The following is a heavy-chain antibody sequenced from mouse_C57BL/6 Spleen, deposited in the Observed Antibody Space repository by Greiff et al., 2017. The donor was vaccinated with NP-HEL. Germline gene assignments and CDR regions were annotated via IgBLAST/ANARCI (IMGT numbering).Heavy chain of an antibody. CDR2: IDPETGDT. V-gene: IGHV14-4*01. CDR1: GFNIKDDY. J-gene: IGHJ1*03. CDR3: TTGRGHLYFDV. Sequence: VQLQQSGAELVRPGASVKLSCTASGFNIKDDYMHWVKQRPEQGLEWIGWIDPETGDTAYDSKFQGKATITADTSSNTAYLQLSSLTSEDTAVYYCTTGRGHLYFDVWGTGTTVTVSS.